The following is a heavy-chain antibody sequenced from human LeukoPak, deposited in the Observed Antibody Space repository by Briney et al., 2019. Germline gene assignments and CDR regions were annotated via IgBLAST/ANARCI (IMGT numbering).Heavy chain of an antibody. V-gene: IGHV1-18*01. CDR2: ISAYNGDT. CDR3: AKQRVKGSSGWYSDY. J-gene: IGHJ4*02. Sequence: GASVKVSCKASGYTFTSYGINWVRQAPGQGLEWMGWISAYNGDTNYAQKFQGRVTMTRDTSISTAYMELSRLRSDDTAVYYCAKQRVKGSSGWYSDYWGQGTLVTVSS. D-gene: IGHD6-19*01. CDR1: GYTFTSYG.